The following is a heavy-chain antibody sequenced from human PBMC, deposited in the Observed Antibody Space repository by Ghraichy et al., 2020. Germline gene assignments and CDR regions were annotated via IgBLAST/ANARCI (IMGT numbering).Heavy chain of an antibody. V-gene: IGHV4-34*01. CDR1: GGSFSGYY. CDR2: INHSGST. J-gene: IGHJ6*02. D-gene: IGHD3-10*01. CDR3: ARRLTSYGYYYYYGMDV. Sequence: SETLSLTCAVYGGSFSGYYWSWIRQPPGKGLEWIGEINHSGSTNYNPSLKSRVTISVDTSKNQFSLKLSSVTAADTAVYYCARRLTSYGYYYYYGMDVWGQGTTVTVSS.